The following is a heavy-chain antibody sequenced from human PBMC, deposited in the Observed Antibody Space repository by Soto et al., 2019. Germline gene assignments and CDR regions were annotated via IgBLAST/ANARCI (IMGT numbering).Heavy chain of an antibody. V-gene: IGHV1-18*01. CDR2: ISAYNGNT. Sequence: ASVKVSCKASGYTFTSYGISWVRQAPGQGLEWMGWISAYNGNTNYAQKLQGRVTMTTDTSTSTAYMELRSLRSDDTAVYYCARWAYSSSWRNNWFDPWGQGTLVTVSS. CDR3: ARWAYSSSWRNNWFDP. J-gene: IGHJ5*02. CDR1: GYTFTSYG. D-gene: IGHD6-13*01.